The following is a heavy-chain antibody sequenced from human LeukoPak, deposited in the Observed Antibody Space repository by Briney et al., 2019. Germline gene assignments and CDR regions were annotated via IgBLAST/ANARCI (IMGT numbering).Heavy chain of an antibody. D-gene: IGHD3-10*01. CDR1: GGSISSYY. Sequence: SETLSLTCTVSGGSISSYYWSWIRQPPGKGLEWIGYIYYSGNTNYNPSLKSRVTISVDTSKNHFSLNLSSVTAADTAVYYCARLVLSLYGSGSYSDYWGQGTLVTVSS. CDR2: IYYSGNT. V-gene: IGHV4-59*08. CDR3: ARLVLSLYGSGSYSDY. J-gene: IGHJ4*02.